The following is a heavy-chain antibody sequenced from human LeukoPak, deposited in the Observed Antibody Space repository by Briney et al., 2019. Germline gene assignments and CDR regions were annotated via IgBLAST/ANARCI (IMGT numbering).Heavy chain of an antibody. Sequence: ASVKVSCKASGYTFTSYYMHWVRQAPGQGLEWMGWINPNSGGTNYAQKFQGRVTMTRDTSISTAYMELSRLRSDDTAVYYCARSAKRWLQFHWFDPWGQGTLVTVSS. V-gene: IGHV1-2*02. CDR1: GYTFTSYY. CDR3: ARSAKRWLQFHWFDP. CDR2: INPNSGGT. D-gene: IGHD5-24*01. J-gene: IGHJ5*02.